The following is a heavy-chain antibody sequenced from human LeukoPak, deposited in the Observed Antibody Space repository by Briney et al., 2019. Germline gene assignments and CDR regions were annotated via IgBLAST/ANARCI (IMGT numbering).Heavy chain of an antibody. V-gene: IGHV4-4*07. CDR3: ARVTDPRYNWFDP. Sequence: SSETLSLTCTVSGASISSYYWTWIRQPAGKGPEWIGRIHTSGSTHSNPSLKSRVNMSVDTSKNQFSLKLNSVTAADTAVYYCARVTDPRYNWFDPRGQGTLVTVSS. D-gene: IGHD2-21*02. CDR2: IHTSGST. CDR1: GASISSYY. J-gene: IGHJ5*02.